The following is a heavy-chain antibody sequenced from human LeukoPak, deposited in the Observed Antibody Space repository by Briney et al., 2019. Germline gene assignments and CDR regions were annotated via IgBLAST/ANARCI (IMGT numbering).Heavy chain of an antibody. V-gene: IGHV4-59*08. D-gene: IGHD6-19*01. CDR1: GGSISSYY. Sequence: KPSETLSLTCTVSGGSISSYYWSWIRQPPGKGLEWIGYIYYSGSTNYNPSLKSRVTISVDTSKNQFSLKLSSVTAADTAVYYCASASGWYKYFDYWGQGTLVTVSS. CDR3: ASASGWYKYFDY. J-gene: IGHJ4*02. CDR2: IYYSGST.